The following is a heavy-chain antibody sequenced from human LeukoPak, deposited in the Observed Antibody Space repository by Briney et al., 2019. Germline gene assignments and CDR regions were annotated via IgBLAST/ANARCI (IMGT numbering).Heavy chain of an antibody. J-gene: IGHJ4*02. CDR2: ISAYNGNT. CDR1: GGTFSSYA. Sequence: ASVKVFCKASGGTFSSYAISWVRQAPGQGLEWMGWISAYNGNTNYAQKLQGRVTMTTDTSTSTAYMELRSLRSDDTAVYYCARDVPYDSSGYYYVLMTLDYWGQGTLVTVSS. D-gene: IGHD3-22*01. V-gene: IGHV1-18*01. CDR3: ARDVPYDSSGYYYVLMTLDY.